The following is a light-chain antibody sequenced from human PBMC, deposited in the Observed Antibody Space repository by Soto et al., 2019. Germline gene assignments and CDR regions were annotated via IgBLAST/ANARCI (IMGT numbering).Light chain of an antibody. J-gene: IGKJ4*01. CDR2: GAS. CDR3: QQRSDWPTPT. CDR1: QAVSSIL. Sequence: EVVLTQSPGTLSLSPGERATLSCRASQAVSSILLAWYQQKPGQAPRLLIYGASSRATGIPDRFSGSGSGTDFTLTVSRLEPEDFAVYYCQQRSDWPTPTFGGGTKVEIK. V-gene: IGKV3D-20*02.